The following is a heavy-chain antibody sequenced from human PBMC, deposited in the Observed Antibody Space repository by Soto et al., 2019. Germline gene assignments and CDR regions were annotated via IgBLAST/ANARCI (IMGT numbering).Heavy chain of an antibody. CDR1: GFSLNTSGVG. J-gene: IGHJ4*02. CDR3: AHRPDADYPIDY. Sequence: QITLKESGPTLVKPTQTLTLTCTFSGFSLNTSGVGVGWIRQPPGKALEWLALIYWDDDKRYSPSLKSRLTICKXXSKNQVVHTMTNMDPGDTGTYYRAHRPDADYPIDYWGQGTLVTVSS. D-gene: IGHD4-17*01. V-gene: IGHV2-5*02. CDR2: IYWDDDK.